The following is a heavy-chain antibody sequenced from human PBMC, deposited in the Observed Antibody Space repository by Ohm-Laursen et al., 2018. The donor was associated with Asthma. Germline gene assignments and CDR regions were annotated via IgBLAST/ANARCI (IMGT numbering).Heavy chain of an antibody. V-gene: IGHV3-15*01. Sequence: SLRLSCTASGFTFSNAWMSWVRQAPGKGLEWVGRIKSKTDGGTTDYAAPVKGRFTISRDDSKNTLYLQMNSLKTEDTAVYYCTTDQYDILTGYYFDYWGQGTLVTVSS. CDR3: TTDQYDILTGYYFDY. D-gene: IGHD3-9*01. J-gene: IGHJ4*02. CDR1: GFTFSNAW. CDR2: IKSKTDGGTT.